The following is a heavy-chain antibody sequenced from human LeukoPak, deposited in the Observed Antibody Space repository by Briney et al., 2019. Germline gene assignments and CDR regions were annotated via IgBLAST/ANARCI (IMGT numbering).Heavy chain of an antibody. CDR3: ARAQPTYYYDSSGYLSSHYYYMDV. V-gene: IGHV3-11*01. CDR2: ISSSGSTI. CDR1: GFTFSDYY. D-gene: IGHD3-22*01. Sequence: RGSLRLSCAASGFTFSDYYMSWIRQAPGKGLEWVSYISSSGSTIYYADSVKGRFTISRDNAKNSLYLQMNSLRAEDTAVYYCARAQPTYYYDSSGYLSSHYYYMDVWGKGTTVTVSS. J-gene: IGHJ6*03.